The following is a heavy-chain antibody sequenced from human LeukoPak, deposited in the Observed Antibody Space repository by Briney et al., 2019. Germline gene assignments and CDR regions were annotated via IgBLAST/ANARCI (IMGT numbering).Heavy chain of an antibody. CDR3: TISPASYDSSGYSIDY. D-gene: IGHD3-22*01. V-gene: IGHV3-49*04. CDR1: GFTFGDYA. J-gene: IGHJ4*02. Sequence: GGSLRLSCTASGFTFGDYAMSWVRPAPGKGLEWVGFIRSKAYGGTTEYAASVKGRFTISRDDSKSIAYLRMNSLKTEDTAVYYCTISPASYDSSGYSIDYWGQGTLVTVSS. CDR2: IRSKAYGGTT.